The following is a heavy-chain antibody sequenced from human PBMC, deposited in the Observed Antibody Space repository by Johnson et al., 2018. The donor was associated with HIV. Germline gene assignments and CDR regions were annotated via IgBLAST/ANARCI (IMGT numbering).Heavy chain of an antibody. CDR3: ARDPIRGYGDYEDDAFDI. J-gene: IGHJ3*02. D-gene: IGHD4-17*01. V-gene: IGHV3-15*02. CDR2: IKSETDGGTT. CDR1: GFTFSNAW. Sequence: VQLVESGGALVKPGGSLRLSCVASGFTFSNAWLSWVRQAAGEGLEWVGRIKSETDGGTTDYAAPAKGRFTISRDDSKNTLYLKMNSLRAEDTAVYYCARDPIRGYGDYEDDAFDIWGQGTMVTVSS.